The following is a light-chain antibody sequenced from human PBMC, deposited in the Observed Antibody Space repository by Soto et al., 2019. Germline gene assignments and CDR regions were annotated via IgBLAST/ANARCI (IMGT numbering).Light chain of an antibody. CDR1: SSDVGGYNF. V-gene: IGLV2-14*03. CDR2: DVN. Sequence: QSALTQPASVSGSPGQSITISCTGTSSDVGGYNFVSWYQQHPGKVPKLMIFDVNSRPSGVSDRFSGSKSGNTASLTISGLQAEDEGDYYCSSSTSSSTHVFGSGTKVTVL. J-gene: IGLJ1*01. CDR3: SSSTSSSTHV.